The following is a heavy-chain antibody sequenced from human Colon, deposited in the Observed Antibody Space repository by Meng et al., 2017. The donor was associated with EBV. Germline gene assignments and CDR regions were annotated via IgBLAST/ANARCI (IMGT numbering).Heavy chain of an antibody. CDR1: GGSMSSGDYF. D-gene: IGHD1-14*01. CDR3: ARAEYYNWFDP. Sequence: QVQVQESGPGLVKPSXXXXXXCTVSGGSMSSGDYFWNWLRQPPGKGLEWIGYIYYSGNTYYNPSLKSRVTISIDTSKNQFSLKLSSVTAADTAVYYCARAEYYNWFDPWGQGTLFTVSS. V-gene: IGHV4-30-4*01. CDR2: IYYSGNT. J-gene: IGHJ5*02.